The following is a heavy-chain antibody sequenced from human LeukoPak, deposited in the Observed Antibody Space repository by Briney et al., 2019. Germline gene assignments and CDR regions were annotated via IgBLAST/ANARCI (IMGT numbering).Heavy chain of an antibody. J-gene: IGHJ5*02. CDR3: ARQARYGWFGELLNRFDP. CDR1: GGSISSSSYY. V-gene: IGHV4-39*01. D-gene: IGHD3-10*01. CDR2: IYYSGST. Sequence: SETLSLTCTVPGGSISSSSYYWGWIRQPPGKGLEWIGSIYYSGSTYYNPSLKSRVTISVDTSKNQFSLKLSSVTAADTAVYYCARQARYGWFGELLNRFDPWGQGTLVTVSS.